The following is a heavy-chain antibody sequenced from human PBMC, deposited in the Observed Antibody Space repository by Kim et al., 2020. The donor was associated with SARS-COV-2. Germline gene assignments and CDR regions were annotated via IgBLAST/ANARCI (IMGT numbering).Heavy chain of an antibody. CDR2: ISWNSGSI. J-gene: IGHJ5*02. CDR1: GFTFGDYA. D-gene: IGHD6-13*01. V-gene: IGHV3-9*01. Sequence: GGSLRLSCAASGFTFGDYAMHWVRQAPGKGLEWVSGISWNSGSIGYADSVKGRFTISRDNAKNSLYLQMNSLRAEDTALYYCAKGAGIAAAGTIFFGWFDPWGQGTLVTVSS. CDR3: AKGAGIAAAGTIFFGWFDP.